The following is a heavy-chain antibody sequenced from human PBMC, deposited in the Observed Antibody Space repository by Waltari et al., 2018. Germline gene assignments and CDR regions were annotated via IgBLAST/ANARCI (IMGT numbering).Heavy chain of an antibody. J-gene: IGHJ4*02. CDR2: INSDGNLT. Sequence: EVQLLESGGGLVQPGGALRLACAAPGFTFSKFSMGWFRQAPGKGLEWVSTINSDGNLTYYADSVKGRFTISRDNSKNTLYLQVSSLRAEDTAVYYCAKGYYVAAYFDHWGQGTLVTVSS. V-gene: IGHV3-23*01. CDR3: AKGYYVAAYFDH. CDR1: GFTFSKFS. D-gene: IGHD3-16*01.